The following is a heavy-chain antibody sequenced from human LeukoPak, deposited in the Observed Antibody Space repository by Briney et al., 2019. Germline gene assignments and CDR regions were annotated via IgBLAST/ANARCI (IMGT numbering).Heavy chain of an antibody. D-gene: IGHD4-23*01. CDR1: GYTFSGYY. CDR2: INPNSGGT. J-gene: IGHJ4*02. CDR3: ASGAYGGNAPAY. Sequence: ASVKVSCKASGYTFSGYYMHWVRQAPGQGLEWMGWINPNSGGTKYAQKFQGRVTMTRDTSTTTVYMELSSLRSEDTAFYYCASGAYGGNAPAYWGQGTLVTVSS. V-gene: IGHV1-2*02.